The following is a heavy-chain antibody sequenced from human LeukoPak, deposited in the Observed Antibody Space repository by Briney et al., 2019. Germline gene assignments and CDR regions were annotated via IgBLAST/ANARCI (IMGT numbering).Heavy chain of an antibody. CDR1: GGSVSSGSYY. CDR2: IYYSGST. J-gene: IGHJ4*02. V-gene: IGHV4-61*01. CDR3: ARVRPGVAATFYDY. Sequence: SETLSLTCTVSGGSVSSGSYYWSWIRQPPGKGLEWIGYIYYSGSTNYNPSLKSRVTISVGTSKNQFSLKLSSVTAADTAVYYCARVRPGVAATFYDYWGQGTLATVSS. D-gene: IGHD2-15*01.